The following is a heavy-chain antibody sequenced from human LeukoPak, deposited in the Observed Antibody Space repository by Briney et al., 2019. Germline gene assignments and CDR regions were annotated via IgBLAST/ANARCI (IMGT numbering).Heavy chain of an antibody. D-gene: IGHD6-19*01. J-gene: IGHJ4*02. CDR1: GFTFGDYA. V-gene: IGHV3-49*04. CDR2: IRSKAYGGTT. Sequence: GRSLRLSCTASGFTFGDYAMSWVRQAPGKGLEWVGFIRSKAYGGTTEYAASVKGRFTISRDDSKSIAYLQMNSLKTEDTAVYYCPRDLRWLAYDYWGQGTLVTVSS. CDR3: PRDLRWLAYDY.